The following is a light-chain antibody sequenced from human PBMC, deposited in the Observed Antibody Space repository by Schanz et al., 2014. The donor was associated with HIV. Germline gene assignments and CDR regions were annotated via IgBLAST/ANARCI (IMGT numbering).Light chain of an antibody. J-gene: IGKJ5*01. V-gene: IGKV1-5*03. CDR1: QNIRNW. Sequence: DIQMTQSPSTLSASVGDRVTLTCRASQNIRNWLAWYQQKPGKAPKLLIYKASSLESGVPSRFSGSGSGTEFTLTISSLQPDDFATYYCQQSNSYSITFGQGTRLEIK. CDR2: KAS. CDR3: QQSNSYSIT.